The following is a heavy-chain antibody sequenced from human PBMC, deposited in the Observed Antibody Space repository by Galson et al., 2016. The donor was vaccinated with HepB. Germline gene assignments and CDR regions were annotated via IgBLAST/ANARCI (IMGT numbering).Heavy chain of an antibody. V-gene: IGHV3-7*03. D-gene: IGHD1-20*01. J-gene: IGHJ5*01. CDR1: GFTFTTYW. CDR2: INQDGSKI. Sequence: SLRLSCAASGFTFTTYWMNWVRQAPGKGLEWVANINQDGSKIYSADSVKGRFTTSRDNDKNLFFLQMDSLRAEDTAVYYCAKDHITGWKLDSRGQGVLVTVSS. CDR3: AKDHITGWKLDS.